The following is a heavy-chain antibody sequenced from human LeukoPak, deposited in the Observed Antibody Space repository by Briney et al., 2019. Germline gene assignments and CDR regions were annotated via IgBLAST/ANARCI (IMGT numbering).Heavy chain of an antibody. CDR1: GFIFSNYA. J-gene: IGHJ4*02. CDR3: AKALGKMTTVTSPLGY. D-gene: IGHD4-17*01. V-gene: IGHV3-23*01. CDR2: ISGSGGNT. Sequence: GGSLRLSCAASGFIFSNYAMSWVRQAPGKRLEWVSAISGSGGNTYYADSVKGRFTISRDNSKNTLYLQMNSLTAEDAAVYYCAKALGKMTTVTSPLGYWGQGTLVTVSS.